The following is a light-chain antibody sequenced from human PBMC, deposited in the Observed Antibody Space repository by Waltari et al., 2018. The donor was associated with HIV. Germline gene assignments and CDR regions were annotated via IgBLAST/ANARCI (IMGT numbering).Light chain of an antibody. J-gene: IGKJ1*01. CDR2: DAS. Sequence: IVLTQSPATLSLSPGERATLSCRASQSVSVYLAWYQQKPGQAPRLLIYDASNRATGIPVRFSGSGSGTDFTLTISSLEPEDVAVYYCYQRSDWPRTFGQGTKVENK. CDR3: YQRSDWPRT. CDR1: QSVSVY. V-gene: IGKV3-11*01.